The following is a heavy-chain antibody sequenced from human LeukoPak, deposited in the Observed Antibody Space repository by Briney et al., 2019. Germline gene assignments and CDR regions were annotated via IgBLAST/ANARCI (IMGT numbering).Heavy chain of an antibody. V-gene: IGHV3-30-3*01. CDR1: GFTFSSYA. D-gene: IGHD4-23*01. CDR3: ARGGHGGNAFDY. Sequence: GGSLRLSCAASGFTFSSYAMHWVRQAPGKGLEWVAVISYDGSNKYYADSVKGRFTISRDNSKNTLYLQMNSLRAEDTAVYYCARGGHGGNAFDYWGQGTLVTVSS. J-gene: IGHJ4*02. CDR2: ISYDGSNK.